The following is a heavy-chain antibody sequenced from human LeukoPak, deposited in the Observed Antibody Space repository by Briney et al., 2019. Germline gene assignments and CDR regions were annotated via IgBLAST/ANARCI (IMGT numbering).Heavy chain of an antibody. CDR1: GFTFSSYS. D-gene: IGHD5-24*01. CDR2: ISSSSSSYI. J-gene: IGHJ4*02. V-gene: IGHV3-21*01. CDR3: ARDTPETGFDY. Sequence: GGSLRLSCAASGFTFSSYSMNWVRQAPGKGLEWVSSISSSSSSYIYYADSVKGRFTISRGNAKNSLYLQMNSLRAEDTAVYYCARDTPETGFDYWGQGTLVTVSS.